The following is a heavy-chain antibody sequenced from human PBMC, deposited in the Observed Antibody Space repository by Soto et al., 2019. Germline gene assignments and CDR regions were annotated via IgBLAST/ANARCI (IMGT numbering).Heavy chain of an antibody. CDR1: GGSISSYY. Sequence: SETLSLTCTVSGGSISSYYWSWIRQPPGKGLEWIGYIYYSGSTNYNPPLKSRVTISVDTSKNQFSLKLSSVTAADTAVYYCARGAEGIAARPYYYYGMDVWGQGTTVTVSS. D-gene: IGHD6-6*01. J-gene: IGHJ6*02. CDR3: ARGAEGIAARPYYYYGMDV. CDR2: IYYSGST. V-gene: IGHV4-59*01.